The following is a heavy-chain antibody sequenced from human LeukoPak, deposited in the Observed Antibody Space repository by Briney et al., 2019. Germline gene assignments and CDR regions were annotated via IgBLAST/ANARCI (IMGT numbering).Heavy chain of an antibody. Sequence: PSETLSLTCTVSGGSISSGSYYWSWIRQPAGKGLEWIGRIYTSGSTYYKPSLKSRVTISLDTSKNQFSLNLSSVTAADTAVYYCARPLIAAAADDAFDIWGQGSMVTVSS. CDR3: ARPLIAAAADDAFDI. CDR1: GGSISSGSYY. D-gene: IGHD6-13*01. J-gene: IGHJ3*02. V-gene: IGHV4-61*02. CDR2: IYTSGST.